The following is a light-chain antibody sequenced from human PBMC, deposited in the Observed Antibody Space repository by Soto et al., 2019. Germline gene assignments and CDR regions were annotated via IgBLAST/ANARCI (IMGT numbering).Light chain of an antibody. Sequence: QSVLTQPPSASGSPGQSVTISCTGTSSDLGGYNYVSWYQQHPGKAPKLMIYEVSKRPSGVPDRFSGSKSGNTASLTVSGLQPEDEADYYCSSYAGSNKSVFGTGTKVTVL. CDR1: SSDLGGYNY. CDR3: SSYAGSNKSV. V-gene: IGLV2-8*01. CDR2: EVS. J-gene: IGLJ1*01.